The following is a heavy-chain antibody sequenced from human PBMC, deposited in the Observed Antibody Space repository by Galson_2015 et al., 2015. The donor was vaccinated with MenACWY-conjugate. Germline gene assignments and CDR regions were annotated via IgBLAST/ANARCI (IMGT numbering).Heavy chain of an antibody. Sequence: SETLSLTCTVSGGSISSSSYFWGWIRQPPGKGLEWIGTISYSGSTHYNPSLNNRVTVSADTSKNQFSLNVHPVTAADTALYYCAIRSARLTLGAFDIWGQGTMVTVSS. CDR1: GGSISSSSYF. CDR3: AIRSARLTLGAFDI. J-gene: IGHJ3*02. V-gene: IGHV4-39*01. CDR2: ISYSGST. D-gene: IGHD4-23*01.